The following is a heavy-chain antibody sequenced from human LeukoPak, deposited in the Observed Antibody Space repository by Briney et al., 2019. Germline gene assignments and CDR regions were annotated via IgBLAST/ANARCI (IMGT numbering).Heavy chain of an antibody. CDR2: ISGSGGST. J-gene: IGHJ6*03. CDR3: AKDRVGYCSSTSCYPPFYYYYYMDV. Sequence: GGSLRRSCAASGFTFSSYAMSWVRQAPGKGLEWVSAISGSGGSTYYADSVKGRFTISRDNSKNTLYLQMNSLRAEDTAVYYCAKDRVGYCSSTSCYPPFYYYYYMDVWGKGTTVTVSS. CDR1: GFTFSSYA. V-gene: IGHV3-23*01. D-gene: IGHD2-2*01.